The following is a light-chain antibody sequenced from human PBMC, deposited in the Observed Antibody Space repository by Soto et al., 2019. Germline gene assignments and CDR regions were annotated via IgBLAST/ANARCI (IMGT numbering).Light chain of an antibody. CDR1: QSVSSSY. CDR3: QQRHMWPIT. CDR2: DAY. Sequence: EIVLTQSPGTLSLSPGERATLSCRASQSVSSSYLAWYQQKPGQAPRLLIYDAYNRATGIPPRFSGSGSGTDFTLTISSLEPEHSAVYYCQQRHMWPITFGQGTRLEIK. J-gene: IGKJ5*01. V-gene: IGKV3D-20*02.